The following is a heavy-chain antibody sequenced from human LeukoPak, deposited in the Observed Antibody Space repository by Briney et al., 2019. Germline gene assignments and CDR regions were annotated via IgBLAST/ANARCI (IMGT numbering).Heavy chain of an antibody. CDR2: ISSSGGT. Sequence: PSQTLSLTCTVSGGSISSGSHYWSWIRQPAGKGLEWIGRISSSGGTNYNPSLESRVTISVDTSKNQFSLRLSSVTAADTAVYYCAMATGLALAGYYFDYWGQGTLVTVSS. V-gene: IGHV4-61*02. CDR3: AMATGLALAGYYFDY. CDR1: GGSISSGSHY. J-gene: IGHJ4*02. D-gene: IGHD5-24*01.